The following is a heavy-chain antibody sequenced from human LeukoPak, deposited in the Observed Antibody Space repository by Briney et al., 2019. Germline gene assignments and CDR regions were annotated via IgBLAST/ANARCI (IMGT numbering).Heavy chain of an antibody. V-gene: IGHV3-74*01. CDR1: GFTLSNYW. D-gene: IGHD3-10*01. CDR2: MNSDGQTT. Sequence: GGSLRLSCAASGFTLSNYWMYWVRQVPGKGPVWVSRMNSDGQTTSYADSVKGRFTISRDNAKNTLYLQLNSLRAEDTAVYYCARRADVTLVRGVAYGMDVWGQGTTVTVSS. J-gene: IGHJ6*02. CDR3: ARRADVTLVRGVAYGMDV.